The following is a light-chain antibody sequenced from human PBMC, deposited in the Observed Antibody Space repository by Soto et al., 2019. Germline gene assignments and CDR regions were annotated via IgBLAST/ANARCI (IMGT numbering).Light chain of an antibody. J-gene: IGKJ1*01. CDR2: DVS. CDR3: QQYNNWPQT. CDR1: QSVGTN. Sequence: EGIMTQSPVTLSVSPGQSVTLSCRASQSVGTNLAWYQQKPGQAPSLLIYDVSTRATGIPTRFSGSGSGRQFTLPIGSLQSEDFGFYYCQQYNNWPQTFGQGTKVEIK. V-gene: IGKV3-15*01.